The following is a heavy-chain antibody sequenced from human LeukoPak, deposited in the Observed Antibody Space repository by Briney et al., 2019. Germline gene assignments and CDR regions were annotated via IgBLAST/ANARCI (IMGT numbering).Heavy chain of an antibody. V-gene: IGHV3-48*03. CDR2: IGGIGVTK. J-gene: IGHJ6*02. CDR3: ARADYYGSPGHFGMDV. CDR1: GFPFSNYE. Sequence: GGPLTPSCAASGFPFSNYEMNWVRQAPGKGPEGISNIGGIGVTKGYADSVKSRFSISRDNAKNSLDLQMNSLRVEDTGVYYCARADYYGSPGHFGMDVWGRGTTVTVSS. D-gene: IGHD3-10*01.